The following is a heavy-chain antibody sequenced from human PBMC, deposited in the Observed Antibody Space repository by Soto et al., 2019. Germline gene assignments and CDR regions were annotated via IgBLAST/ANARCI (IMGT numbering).Heavy chain of an antibody. J-gene: IGHJ6*02. CDR2: ITGTGGNT. Sequence: EVQLLESGGGLVQPGGSLRLSCAASGFPLSTYGMTWVRQAPGKGLEWVSAITGTGGNTYYVDSVKGRFTSSRDNSKNILDQTTNCLRVEDTAVYYLARIRGYWYGLDVLGQGTTVTVSS. CDR1: GFPLSTYG. V-gene: IGHV3-23*01. CDR3: ARIRGYWYGLDV.